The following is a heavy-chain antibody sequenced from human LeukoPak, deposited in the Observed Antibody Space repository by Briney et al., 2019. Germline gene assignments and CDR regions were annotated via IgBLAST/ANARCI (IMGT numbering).Heavy chain of an antibody. CDR3: ARERDFYDSSGSPSY. D-gene: IGHD3-22*01. J-gene: IGHJ4*02. V-gene: IGHV4-39*07. CDR2: IYYSGST. CDR1: GGSIGSRSYY. Sequence: SETLSLTCTVSGGSIGSRSYYWGWIRQPPGKGLEWIGTIYYSGSTYYNPSLKSRVTISVDTSKNQFSLKVRSVTAADTAVYYCARERDFYDSSGSPSYWGQGTLVIVSS.